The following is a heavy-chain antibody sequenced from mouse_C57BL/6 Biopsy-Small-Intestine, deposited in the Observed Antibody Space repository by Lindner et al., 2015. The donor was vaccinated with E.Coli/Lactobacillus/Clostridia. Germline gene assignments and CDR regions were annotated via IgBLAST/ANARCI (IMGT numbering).Heavy chain of an antibody. J-gene: IGHJ1*03. CDR1: VLINQLC. V-gene: IGHV2-9-1*01. CDR3: ARNRDGNWYFDV. D-gene: IGHD2-1*01. Sequence: VQLQESGPGLVAPSPEPIHHMHCLWVLINQLCYKLGSPATRKGVWEWLGVIWTGGGTNYNSALKSRLSISKDNSKSQVFLKMNSLQTDDTARYYCARNRDGNWYFDVWGTGTTVTVSS. CDR2: IWTGGGT.